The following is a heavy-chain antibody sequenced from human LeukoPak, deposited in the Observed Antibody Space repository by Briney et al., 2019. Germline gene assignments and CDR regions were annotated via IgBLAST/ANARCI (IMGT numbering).Heavy chain of an antibody. CDR3: GKVNAFDI. V-gene: IGHV3-23*01. Sequence: GGSLRLSCALSVFTLRRQAVSWAPEAPGKGLEGVSAISGCGGSTYYADSVTPRFTISTDKSKHTLSLQMNSLRAQHRAVFYFGKVNAFDIWGEGTTASVSS. CDR1: VFTLRRQA. CDR2: ISGCGGST. J-gene: IGHJ3*02.